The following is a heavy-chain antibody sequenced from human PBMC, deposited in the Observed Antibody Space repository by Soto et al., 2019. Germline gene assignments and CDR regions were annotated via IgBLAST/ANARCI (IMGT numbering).Heavy chain of an antibody. D-gene: IGHD2-15*01. Sequence: GGSLRLSCAASGFTFSNAWINWVRQAPGKGLEWVSAISGSGGSTYYADSVKGRFTISRDNSKNTLYLQMNSLRAEDTAVYYCAKHSGVVVAAINAFDIWGQGTMVTVSS. V-gene: IGHV3-23*01. CDR2: ISGSGGST. CDR1: GFTFSNAW. CDR3: AKHSGVVVAAINAFDI. J-gene: IGHJ3*02.